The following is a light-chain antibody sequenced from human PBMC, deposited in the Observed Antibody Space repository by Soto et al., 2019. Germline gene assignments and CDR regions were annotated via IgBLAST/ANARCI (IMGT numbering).Light chain of an antibody. CDR2: GAT. CDR1: QGISNY. J-gene: IGKJ5*01. Sequence: IQLTQSPSSLSASVGDRVTITCRASQGISNYLAWYQQKPGKTSRLLIYGATTLQSGVPSRFSGSGSGTDFALTISSLQPEDFATYYCQQLKSYVTFGQGTRLEI. V-gene: IGKV1-9*01. CDR3: QQLKSYVT.